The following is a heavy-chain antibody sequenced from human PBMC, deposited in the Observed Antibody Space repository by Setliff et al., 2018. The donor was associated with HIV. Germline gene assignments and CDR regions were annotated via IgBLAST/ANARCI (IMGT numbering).Heavy chain of an antibody. Sequence: GGSLRLSCAASGFSFNNYGMTWVRQAPGKGLEWVSGIRDSGVSVYYADSVMGRFTISRDNSKNTLYLQMNSLRVEDTAMYYCAKDVSVRGSGFKGASDLWGQGTRVTVSS. CDR2: IRDSGVSV. J-gene: IGHJ3*01. CDR1: GFSFNNYG. D-gene: IGHD6-19*01. CDR3: AKDVSVRGSGFKGASDL. V-gene: IGHV3-23*01.